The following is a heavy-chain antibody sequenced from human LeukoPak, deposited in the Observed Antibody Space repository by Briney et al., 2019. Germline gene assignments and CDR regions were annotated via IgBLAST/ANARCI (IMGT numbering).Heavy chain of an antibody. CDR3: ASLTRSHYYYMDV. Sequence: PSETLSLTCAVYGGSFSGYYWSWIRQPPGKGLEWIGEINHSGSTNYNPSLKSRVTISVDTSKNQFSLKLSSVTAADTAVYYCASLTRSHYYYMDVWGKGTTVTISS. V-gene: IGHV4-34*01. D-gene: IGHD2-21*02. CDR2: INHSGST. J-gene: IGHJ6*03. CDR1: GGSFSGYY.